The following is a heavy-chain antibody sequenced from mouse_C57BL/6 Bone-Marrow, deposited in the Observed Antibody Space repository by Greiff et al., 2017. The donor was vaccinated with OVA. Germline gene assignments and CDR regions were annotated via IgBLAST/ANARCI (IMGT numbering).Heavy chain of an antibody. V-gene: IGHV1-64*01. CDR2: IHPNSGST. Sequence: VQLQESGAELVKPGASVKLSCKASGYTFTSYWMHWVKQRPGQGLEWIGMIHPNSGSTNYNEKFKSKATLTVDKSSSTAYMQLSSLTSEDSAVYYCARPYYDYESYYFDYWGQGTTLTVSS. D-gene: IGHD2-4*01. J-gene: IGHJ2*01. CDR3: ARPYYDYESYYFDY. CDR1: GYTFTSYW.